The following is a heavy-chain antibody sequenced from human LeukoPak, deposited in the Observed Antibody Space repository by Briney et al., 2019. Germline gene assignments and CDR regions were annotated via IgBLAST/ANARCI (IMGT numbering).Heavy chain of an antibody. CDR1: GGSISSGDYY. Sequence: SETLSLTCTVSGGSISSGDYYWSWIRQPPEKGLERFWYFYYNGSTYYHPSLQIQLTITVDMAKNQFSLKLSCVTAADTAMYYCASAYERSGYLTGFDPWGQGTLVTVSS. D-gene: IGHD3-22*01. CDR3: ASAYERSGYLTGFDP. V-gene: IGHV4-30-4*01. CDR2: FYYNGST. J-gene: IGHJ5*02.